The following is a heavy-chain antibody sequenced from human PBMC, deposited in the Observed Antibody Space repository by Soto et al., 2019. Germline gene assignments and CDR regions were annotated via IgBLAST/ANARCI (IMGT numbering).Heavy chain of an antibody. D-gene: IGHD6-19*01. J-gene: IGHJ4*02. CDR2: ISGSGGST. CDR1: GFTFSSYT. V-gene: IGHV3-23*01. CDR3: STTLSSGWYRGGFDY. Sequence: EVQLLESGGGLVQPGGSLRLSCAASGFTFSSYTMSWVRQAPGKGLEGVSAISGSGGSTYYAASVKGRFPISRDNSKNTLYLQMNSLRAEDTAVYYCSTTLSSGWYRGGFDYWGQRTLVTVSS.